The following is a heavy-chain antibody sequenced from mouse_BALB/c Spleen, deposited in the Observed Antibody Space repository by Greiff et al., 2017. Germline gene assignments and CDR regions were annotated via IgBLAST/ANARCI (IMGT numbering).Heavy chain of an antibody. J-gene: IGHJ3*01. CDR2: ISSGGST. V-gene: IGHV5-6-5*01. D-gene: IGHD5-5*01. CDR1: GFTFSSYA. Sequence: EVQVVESGGGLVKPGGSLKLSCAASGFTFSSYAMSWVRQTPEKRLEWVASISSGGSTYYPDSVKGRFTISRDNARNILYLQMSSLRSEDTAMYYCERGREGLPAWFAYWGQGTLVTVSA. CDR3: ERGREGLPAWFAY.